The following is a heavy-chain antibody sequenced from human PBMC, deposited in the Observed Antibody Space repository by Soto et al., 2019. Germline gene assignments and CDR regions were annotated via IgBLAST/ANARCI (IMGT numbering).Heavy chain of an antibody. J-gene: IGHJ4*02. D-gene: IGHD6-13*01. CDR2: ISSNGGST. CDR1: GCTFSSYA. CDR3: VKERRKQQLVSY. V-gene: IGHV3-64D*08. Sequence: LRLSCSASGCTFSSYAMHWVRQAPGKGLEYVSAISSNGGSTYYADSVKGRFTISRDNSKNTLYLQMSSLRAEDTAVYYCVKERRKQQLVSYWGQGTLVTVSS.